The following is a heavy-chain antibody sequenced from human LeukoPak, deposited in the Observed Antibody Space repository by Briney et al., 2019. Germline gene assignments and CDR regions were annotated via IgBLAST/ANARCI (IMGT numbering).Heavy chain of an antibody. J-gene: IGHJ4*02. V-gene: IGHV3-23*01. CDR1: GFTFSSYA. CDR2: ISGSGGST. CDR3: AKDVFPGVAATRFDY. D-gene: IGHD2-15*01. Sequence: GGSLRLSCAASGFTFSSYAMSWVRQAPGKGLEWVSAISGSGGSTYYADSVKGRFTISRDNSKNTLYPQMNSLRAEDTAVYYCAKDVFPGVAATRFDYWGPGTLVTVSS.